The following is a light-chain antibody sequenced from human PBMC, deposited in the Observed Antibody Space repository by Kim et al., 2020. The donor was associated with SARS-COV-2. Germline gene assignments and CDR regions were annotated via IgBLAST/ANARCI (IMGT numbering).Light chain of an antibody. CDR3: QQYNNWPRT. Sequence: ETVMTQSPDTLSVSPGERVTVSCRASQSVGNNLAWYQHKSGQAPRLLIYGSSTVAAGVPARFSGSGSGTEFALTISSLQSEDFAVYYCQQYNNWPRTFGQGTKLEI. CDR2: GSS. J-gene: IGKJ2*01. V-gene: IGKV3D-15*01. CDR1: QSVGNN.